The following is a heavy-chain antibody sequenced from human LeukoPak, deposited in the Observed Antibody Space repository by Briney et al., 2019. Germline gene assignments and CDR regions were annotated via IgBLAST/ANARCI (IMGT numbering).Heavy chain of an antibody. D-gene: IGHD4-17*01. CDR1: GGSISSYY. CDR3: ARGRGDYALRYFDY. CDR2: IYYSGST. V-gene: IGHV4-59*01. J-gene: IGHJ4*02. Sequence: PSETLSLTCTVSGGSISSYYWSWIRQPPGKGLEWIGYIYYSGSTNYNPSLKSRVTISVDTSMNQFSLKLSSVTAADTAVYYCARGRGDYALRYFDYWGQGTLVTVSS.